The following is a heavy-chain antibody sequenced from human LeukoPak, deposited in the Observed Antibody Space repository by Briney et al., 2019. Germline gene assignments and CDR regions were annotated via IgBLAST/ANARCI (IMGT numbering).Heavy chain of an antibody. CDR1: ENMFTGYF. V-gene: IGHV1-2*02. J-gene: IGHJ6*03. CDR2: INPNSGGT. Sequence: EASVKVSCKTSENMFTGYFMHWVRQAPGQGLEWIGWINPNSGGTLFARRFQGRVTMTRDTSIGATYMELSRLTSDDTALYYCAAQCNDDFCYKRDYMDVWSKGTMVIVSS. D-gene: IGHD2-2*02. CDR3: AAQCNDDFCYKRDYMDV.